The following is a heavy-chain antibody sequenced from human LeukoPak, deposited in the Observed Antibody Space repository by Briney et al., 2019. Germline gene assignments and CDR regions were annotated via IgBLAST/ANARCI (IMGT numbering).Heavy chain of an antibody. Sequence: GSLRLSCAASGFTFSDYYMSWIRQAPGKGLEWVSYISGSDNTIYYADSVKGRFTISRDNAKNSLYLQMSSLRVEDTAVYYCARWNLVSDYWGQGTRVTVSS. CDR3: ARWNLVSDY. D-gene: IGHD1-1*01. CDR2: ISGSDNTI. CDR1: GFTFSDYY. V-gene: IGHV3-11*01. J-gene: IGHJ4*01.